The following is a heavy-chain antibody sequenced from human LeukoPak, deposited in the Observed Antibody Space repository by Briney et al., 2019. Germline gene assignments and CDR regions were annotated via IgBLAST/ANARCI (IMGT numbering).Heavy chain of an antibody. J-gene: IGHJ6*02. CDR1: GFTFSSYS. Sequence: LRLSCAASGFTFSSYSMNWVRQPPGKGLEWIGYIYYSGSTYYNPSLKSRVTISVDTSKNQFSLKLSSVTAADTAVYYCARDPGPDSSGYYAPYYYYGMDVWGQGTTVTVSS. D-gene: IGHD3-22*01. V-gene: IGHV4-30-4*08. CDR3: ARDPGPDSSGYYAPYYYYGMDV. CDR2: IYYSGST.